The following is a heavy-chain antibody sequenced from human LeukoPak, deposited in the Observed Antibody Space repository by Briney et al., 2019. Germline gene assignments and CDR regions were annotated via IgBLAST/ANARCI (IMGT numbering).Heavy chain of an antibody. CDR3: AREYSSGHYYFDY. J-gene: IGHJ4*02. D-gene: IGHD6-19*01. V-gene: IGHV4-39*02. CDR2: IYYSGST. Sequence: PSGTLSLTCAVSGGSISSSSYYWGWIRQPPGKGREWIGNIYYSGSTYYNPSLKSRVTMSVDASKNQFSLKLSSVTAADTAVYYCAREYSSGHYYFDYWGQGTLVTVSS. CDR1: GGSISSSSYY.